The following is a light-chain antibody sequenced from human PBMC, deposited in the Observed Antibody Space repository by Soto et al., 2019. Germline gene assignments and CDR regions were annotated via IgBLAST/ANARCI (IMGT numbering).Light chain of an antibody. J-gene: IGKJ5*01. V-gene: IGKV1-39*01. CDR3: QQSYSTTWT. CDR1: QGISTY. CDR2: AAS. Sequence: DIQMTQSPSSLSASVGDRVTITCRASQGISTYLNWYQQKPGKAPKLLIYAASSLQSGVPSRFSGSESETDFTLTISSLQPEDFANYSCQQSYSTTWTFGQGTRLEIK.